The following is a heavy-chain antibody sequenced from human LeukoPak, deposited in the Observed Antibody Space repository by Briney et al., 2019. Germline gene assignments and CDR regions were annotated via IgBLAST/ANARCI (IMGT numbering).Heavy chain of an antibody. D-gene: IGHD5-24*01. CDR2: ISYDESNT. CDR3: GRDSRWAQPDY. CDR1: GFTFSSYA. J-gene: IGHJ4*02. V-gene: IGHV3-30*04. Sequence: GGSLRLSCAASGFTFSSYAMHWVRQAPGKGLEWVALISYDESNTFYADSVKGRFTISRDNSKNTVYLQINSLTAEDTAVYFCGRDSRWAQPDYWGQGTLVTVSS.